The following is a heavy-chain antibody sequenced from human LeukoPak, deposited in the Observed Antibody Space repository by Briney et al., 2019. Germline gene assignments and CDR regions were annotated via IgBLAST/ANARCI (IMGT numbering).Heavy chain of an antibody. CDR2: ISAYNGNT. Sequence: ASVKVSCKASGYTFTSYGISWVRQAPGQGLEWMGWISAYNGNTNYAQKLQGRVTMTTDTSASTAYMELRSLRSDDTAVYYCARVITIFVVVTIQGDAFDIWGQGTMVTVSS. V-gene: IGHV1-18*01. D-gene: IGHD3-3*01. CDR1: GYTFTSYG. J-gene: IGHJ3*02. CDR3: ARVITIFVVVTIQGDAFDI.